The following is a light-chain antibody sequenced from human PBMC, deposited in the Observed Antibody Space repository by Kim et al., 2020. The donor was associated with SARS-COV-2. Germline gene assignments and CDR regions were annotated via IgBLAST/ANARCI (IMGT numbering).Light chain of an antibody. J-gene: IGKJ1*01. CDR2: VAS. CDR1: QSVRSN. V-gene: IGKV3-15*01. CDR3: QQYNSWPKT. Sequence: VMTQSPATLSVSPGERVTLSCRASQSVRSNVAWYQQKPGEAPRLLIYVASTRATGIPARFSGSGSGTEFTLTISSLQSEDFAVYYCQQYNSWPKTFGQGTKVDIK.